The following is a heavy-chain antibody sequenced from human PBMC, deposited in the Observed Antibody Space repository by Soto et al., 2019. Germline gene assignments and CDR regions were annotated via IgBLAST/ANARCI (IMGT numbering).Heavy chain of an antibody. CDR1: GGSINSGDYY. V-gene: IGHV4-30-4*01. D-gene: IGHD3-3*01. CDR2: IYYSGST. Sequence: QVQLQESGPGLVKPSQTLSLTCTVSGGSINSGDYYWTWIRQPPGKGLEWIGYIYYSGSTYYNPSLTSRVTRSRDTSKDQSSLKLSSGTSADKAVYYCASDGFFGRSGYFDYWGQGTLVIVSS. CDR3: ASDGFFGRSGYFDY. J-gene: IGHJ4*02.